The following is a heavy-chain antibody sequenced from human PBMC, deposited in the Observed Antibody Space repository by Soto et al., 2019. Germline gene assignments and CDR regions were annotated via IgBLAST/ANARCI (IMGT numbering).Heavy chain of an antibody. Sequence: SETLSLTCSVSGDSISNLDYFWAWIRQPPGQALEYIGYIYKSATTYYNPSFESRVAISVDTSKSQFSLNLTSVTAADTAVYFCARGRYCLTGRCFPNWFDSWGQGALVTVSS. CDR3: ARGRYCLTGRCFPNWFDS. CDR2: IYKSATT. J-gene: IGHJ5*01. CDR1: GDSISNLDYF. V-gene: IGHV4-30-4*01. D-gene: IGHD7-27*01.